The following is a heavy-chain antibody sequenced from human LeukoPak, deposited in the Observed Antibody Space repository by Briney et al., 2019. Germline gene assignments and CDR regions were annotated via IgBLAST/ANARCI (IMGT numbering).Heavy chain of an antibody. V-gene: IGHV4-59*01. D-gene: IGHD7-27*01. CDR3: ARESSWGNFDY. CDR1: GGSISSYY. CDR2: IYYSGST. J-gene: IGHJ4*02. Sequence: SETLSLTCTVSGGSISSYYWSWIRQPPGKGLEWIGYIYYSGSTNYNPSLKSRVTISVDTSKSQFSLKLSYVTAADTAVYFCARESSWGNFDYWGRGTLVTVSS.